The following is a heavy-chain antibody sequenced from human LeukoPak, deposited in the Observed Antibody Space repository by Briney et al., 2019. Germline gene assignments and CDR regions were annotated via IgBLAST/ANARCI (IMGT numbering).Heavy chain of an antibody. D-gene: IGHD1-26*01. Sequence: ASVKVSCKASGYTSTSYGISWVRQAPGQGLEWRGWISAYNGNTNYAQKLQGRVTMTTGTSTSTAYMELRSLRSDDTAVYYCAREGSGSYYKNYYFDYWGQGTLVTVSS. V-gene: IGHV1-18*01. J-gene: IGHJ4*02. CDR1: GYTSTSYG. CDR3: AREGSGSYYKNYYFDY. CDR2: ISAYNGNT.